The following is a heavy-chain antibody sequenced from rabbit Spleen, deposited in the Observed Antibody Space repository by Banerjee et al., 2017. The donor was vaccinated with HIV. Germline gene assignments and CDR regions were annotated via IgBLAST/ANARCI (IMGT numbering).Heavy chain of an antibody. CDR2: INTGSSGST. D-gene: IGHD1-1*01. J-gene: IGHJ2*01. CDR3: ASNYVNAFDP. CDR1: GFSFSSRYY. Sequence: QSLEESGGDMVKPGASLTLTCTASGFSFSSRYYMCWVRQAPGKGLEWIACINTGSSGSTYYACCAKGRFTISKTSSTTVTLQMTSLTAADTATYFCASNYVNAFDPWGQGTLVTVS. V-gene: IGHV1S40*01.